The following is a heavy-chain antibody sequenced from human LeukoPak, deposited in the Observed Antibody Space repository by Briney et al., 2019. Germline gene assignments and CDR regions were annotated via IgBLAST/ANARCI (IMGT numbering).Heavy chain of an antibody. CDR2: IYYSGST. J-gene: IGHJ4*02. Sequence: SETLSLTCTVSGGSISSYYWSWIRQPPGKGLEWIGYIYYSGSTNYNPSLKSRVTISVDTSKNQFSLKLSSVTAADTAVYYCARALYGDYVDYWGQGTLVTVSS. V-gene: IGHV4-59*12. CDR3: ARALYGDYVDY. D-gene: IGHD4-17*01. CDR1: GGSISSYY.